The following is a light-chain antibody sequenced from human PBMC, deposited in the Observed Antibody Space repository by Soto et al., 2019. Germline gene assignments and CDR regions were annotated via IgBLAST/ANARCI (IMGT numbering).Light chain of an antibody. Sequence: EIVMTQSPATLSVSPGERATLSCRASQSVSRNLAWYQQKPGQAPRLLIYDASTRATGIPARFSGSGSGTEFTLTISSLQSEDFALYYCQQHNNWPRTFGQGTKPEIK. CDR2: DAS. CDR1: QSVSRN. J-gene: IGKJ2*01. CDR3: QQHNNWPRT. V-gene: IGKV3-15*01.